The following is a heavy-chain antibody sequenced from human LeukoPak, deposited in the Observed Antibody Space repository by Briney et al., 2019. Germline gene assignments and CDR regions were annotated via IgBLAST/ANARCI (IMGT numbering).Heavy chain of an antibody. CDR3: AGTYYYDSSGYPIDY. V-gene: IGHV4-59*08. CDR1: GFTVSSNY. J-gene: IGHJ4*02. CDR2: IYYSGST. Sequence: GSLRLSCAASGFTVSSNYMSWIRQPPGKGLEWIGYIYYSGSTNYNPSLKSRVTISVDTSKNQFSLKLSSVTAADTAVYYCAGTYYYDSSGYPIDYWGQGTLVTVSS. D-gene: IGHD3-22*01.